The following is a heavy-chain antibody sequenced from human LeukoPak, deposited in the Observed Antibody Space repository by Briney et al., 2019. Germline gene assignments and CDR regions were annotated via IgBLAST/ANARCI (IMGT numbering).Heavy chain of an antibody. Sequence: SETLSLTCAVSGGSISSSNWWSWVRQPPGKGLEWIGYIYYSGSTYYNPSLKSRVTISVDTSKNQFSLKLSSVTAADTAVYYCARVGWTKFDYWGQGTLVTVSS. D-gene: IGHD3/OR15-3a*01. J-gene: IGHJ4*02. CDR2: IYYSGST. CDR1: GGSISSSNW. CDR3: ARVGWTKFDY. V-gene: IGHV4-4*02.